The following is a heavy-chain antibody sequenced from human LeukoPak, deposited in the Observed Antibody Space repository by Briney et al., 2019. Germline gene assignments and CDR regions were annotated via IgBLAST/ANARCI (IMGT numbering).Heavy chain of an antibody. J-gene: IGHJ4*02. CDR1: GFTFSSYA. D-gene: IGHD3-22*01. CDR3: AKGSYYDSSGSFYLDY. CDR2: ISGSGDNT. Sequence: GGSLRLSCAASGFTFSSYAMSWVRQTPGKGLEWVSGISGSGDNTYYADSVKGRFTISRDNSKNTLYVQVNSLGTEDTAAYYCAKGSYYDSSGSFYLDYWGQGTLVTVSS. V-gene: IGHV3-23*01.